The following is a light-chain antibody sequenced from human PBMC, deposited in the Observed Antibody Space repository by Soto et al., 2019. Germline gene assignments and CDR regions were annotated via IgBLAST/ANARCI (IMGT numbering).Light chain of an antibody. V-gene: IGKV3-15*01. CDR3: QQYNVWPLT. J-gene: IGKJ4*01. CDR1: QSVNSN. Sequence: EIVMTQSPVTLSVSPGDRATLSCRASQSVNSNLAWYQQKPGQTPKLLIYVASTRATGIPARFSGSGSGTELTLTLSSLQSEDFAVYYCQQYNVWPLTFGGGTKVEFK. CDR2: VAS.